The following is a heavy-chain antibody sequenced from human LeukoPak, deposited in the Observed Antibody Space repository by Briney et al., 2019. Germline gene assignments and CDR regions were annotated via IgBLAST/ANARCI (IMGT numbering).Heavy chain of an antibody. CDR3: AKDRVSPGSNWFDP. CDR1: GFAFSSYD. D-gene: IGHD2/OR15-2a*01. CDR2: INGRGDNK. J-gene: IGHJ5*02. V-gene: IGHV3-23*01. Sequence: GGSLRLSCAASGFAFSSYDMSWVRQAPGKGLEWVSAINGRGDNKYYADFVKGRFTISRDNSKSTVYLQMNSLRTEDTAVYYCAKDRVSPGSNWFDPWGQGTLVTVSS.